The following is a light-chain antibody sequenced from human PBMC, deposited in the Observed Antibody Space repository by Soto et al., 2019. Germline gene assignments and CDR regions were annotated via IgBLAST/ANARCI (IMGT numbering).Light chain of an antibody. Sequence: QLTQSPSSLSASVGDRVTITCRASQGISSNLAWYQQKPGRAPTLLIFGASTLQSGVPSRFSGSGSGTDFTITISSLQPEDFATYFCKKLNDYPPWTFGQGTKVEIK. CDR1: QGISSN. J-gene: IGKJ1*01. V-gene: IGKV1-9*01. CDR3: KKLNDYPPWT. CDR2: GAS.